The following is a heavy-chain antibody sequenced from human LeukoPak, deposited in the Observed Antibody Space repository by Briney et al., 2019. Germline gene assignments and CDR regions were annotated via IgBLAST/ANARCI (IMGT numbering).Heavy chain of an antibody. J-gene: IGHJ6*03. Sequence: GGSLRLSCAASGFTFDDYAMHWVRQAPGKGLEWVSLISWDGGSTYYADSVKGRFTISRDNSKNPLYLQMNSLRAEDTALYYCAKSYYYYYYMDVWGKGTTVTVSS. CDR1: GFTFDDYA. CDR2: ISWDGGST. V-gene: IGHV3-43D*03. CDR3: AKSYYYYYYMDV.